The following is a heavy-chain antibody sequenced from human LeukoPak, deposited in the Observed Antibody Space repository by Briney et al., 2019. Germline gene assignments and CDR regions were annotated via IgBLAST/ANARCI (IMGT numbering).Heavy chain of an antibody. Sequence: PSETLSLTCTVSGGSINTYYWSWIRQPPGKGLEWIGYIYYSGSTNYNPSLKSRVTISVDTSKNQFSLKLTSVTAADTAVYYCARSGDGYRPHFGYWGQGTLVTVSS. CDR1: GGSINTYY. CDR2: IYYSGST. J-gene: IGHJ4*02. CDR3: ARSGDGYRPHFGY. D-gene: IGHD5-24*01. V-gene: IGHV4-59*01.